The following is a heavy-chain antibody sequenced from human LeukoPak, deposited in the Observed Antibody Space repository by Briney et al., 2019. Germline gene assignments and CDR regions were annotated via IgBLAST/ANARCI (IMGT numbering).Heavy chain of an antibody. CDR3: TTDIQY. J-gene: IGHJ1*01. CDR1: GFTFSNAW. CDR2: IKKKTDGGTT. V-gene: IGHV3-15*01. Sequence: GGSLRLSCAASGFTFSNAWMSWVRQAPGKGLEWVGRIKKKTDGGTTDYAAPVKGRFIISRDDVKNTLYLQMNSLKTEDTAVYYCTTDIQYWGQGTLVTVSS.